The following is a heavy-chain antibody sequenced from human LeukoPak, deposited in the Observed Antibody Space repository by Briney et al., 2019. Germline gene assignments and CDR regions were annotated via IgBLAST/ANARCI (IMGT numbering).Heavy chain of an antibody. D-gene: IGHD6-13*01. J-gene: IGHJ4*02. V-gene: IGHV3-23*01. CDR1: GFTLYSHA. Sequence: GGSLRHSWSGSGFTLYSHAMSWVGPAPGKGLEWVADLRGRGVRTHYAASVKSRFTISSDNSKNTLYVQKTSLRAEETSVYHCAKDGQADRGSSWYFTITYFDYWGQGTLVTVSS. CDR2: LRGRGVRT. CDR3: AKDGQADRGSSWYFTITYFDY.